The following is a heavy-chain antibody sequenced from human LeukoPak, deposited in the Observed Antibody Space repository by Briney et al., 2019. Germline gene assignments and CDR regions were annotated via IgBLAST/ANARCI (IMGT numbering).Heavy chain of an antibody. CDR2: IYYSGST. J-gene: IGHJ4*02. V-gene: IGHV4-61*01. CDR3: ARDPSGPLYYYDSSGYGYFDY. CDR1: GGSVSSGSYY. D-gene: IGHD3-22*01. Sequence: PSETLSLTCTVSGGSVSSGSYYWSWIRQPPGKGLEWFGYIYYSGSTNYNPSLKSRVTISVDTSKNQFSLKLSSVTAADTAVYYCARDPSGPLYYYDSSGYGYFDYWGQGTLVTVSS.